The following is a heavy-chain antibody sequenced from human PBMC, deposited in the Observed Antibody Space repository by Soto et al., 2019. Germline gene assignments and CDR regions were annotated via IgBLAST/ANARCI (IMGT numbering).Heavy chain of an antibody. CDR3: AKDLKNGGISYGMDV. V-gene: IGHV3-9*01. CDR1: GFTFDDYA. D-gene: IGHD2-15*01. J-gene: IGHJ6*02. CDR2: ISCNSGSI. Sequence: GGSLRLSCAASGFTFDDYAMHWVRQAPGKGLEWVSGISCNSGSIGYADSVKGRFTISRDNAKNSLYLQMNSLRAEDTALYYCAKDLKNGGISYGMDVWGQGTTVTVS.